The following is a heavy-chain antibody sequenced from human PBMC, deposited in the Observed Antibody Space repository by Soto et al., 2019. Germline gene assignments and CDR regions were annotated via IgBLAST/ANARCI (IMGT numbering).Heavy chain of an antibody. D-gene: IGHD7-27*01. V-gene: IGHV4-30-4*01. CDR2: IYDGGTT. CDR1: GGSISSAAYC. CDR3: ARGPSGDKVDY. J-gene: IGHJ4*02. Sequence: SETLSLTCTVSGGSISSAAYCWSWIRQSPDRGLEWIGHIYDGGTTYSSPSLKGRVTISADTSETQFSLKLNSVSAADTAVYYCARGPSGDKVDYWGQGIQVT.